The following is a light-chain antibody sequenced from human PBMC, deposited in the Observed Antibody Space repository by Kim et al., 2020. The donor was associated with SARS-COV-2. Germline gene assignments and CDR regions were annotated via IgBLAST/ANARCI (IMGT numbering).Light chain of an antibody. J-gene: IGKJ4*01. Sequence: EMEMTQSPATLSVSGGEGATLACRASQSVSSHLAWYQQKPGLAPRLLIYGASTRAPGIPARFSGSGSGTEFTLTISSLQSEDFAVYYCHQYNEWFGTFGGGTKVDIK. V-gene: IGKV3-15*01. CDR3: HQYNEWFGT. CDR1: QSVSSH. CDR2: GAS.